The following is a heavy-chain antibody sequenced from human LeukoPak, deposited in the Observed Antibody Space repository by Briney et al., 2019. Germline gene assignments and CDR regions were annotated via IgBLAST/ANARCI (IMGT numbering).Heavy chain of an antibody. J-gene: IGHJ4*02. CDR2: ISAYNGNT. D-gene: IGHD3-9*01. CDR3: ARDHDHYYDILTGYLPRFDY. Sequence: GASVKVSCKASGYTFTSYGISWVRQAPGRGLEWMGWISAYNGNTNYAQKLQGRVTMTTDTSTSTAYMELRSLRSDDTAVYYCARDHDHYYDILTGYLPRFDYWGQGTLVTVSS. CDR1: GYTFTSYG. V-gene: IGHV1-18*01.